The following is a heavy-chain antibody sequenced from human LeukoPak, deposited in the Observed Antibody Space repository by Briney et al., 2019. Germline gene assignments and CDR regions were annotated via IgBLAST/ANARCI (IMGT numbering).Heavy chain of an antibody. CDR3: ASDVSSAFPNRFDP. V-gene: IGHV4-31*03. CDR1: GDSISSRTYY. J-gene: IGHJ5*02. D-gene: IGHD6-6*01. CDR2: IWNSGNT. Sequence: PSQTLSLTCSVSGDSISSRTYYWTWIRQHPEKGLEWIGYIWNSGNTNYNPSLKSRVIISVDTSKNQFSLKLTSVTAADTALYYCASDVSSAFPNRFDPWGRGILVIVSS.